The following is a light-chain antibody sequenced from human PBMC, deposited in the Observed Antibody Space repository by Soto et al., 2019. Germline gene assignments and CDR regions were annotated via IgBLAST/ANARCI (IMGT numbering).Light chain of an antibody. J-gene: IGKJ5*01. CDR3: QQYGSSPST. V-gene: IGKV3-20*01. Sequence: EIVLTQSACTLSLSPGKRATLSCRASQSVSSSYLAWYQQKPGQAPRLLIYGASSRATGIPDRFSGSGSGTDFTLTISRLEPEDFAVYYCQQYGSSPSTFGQGTRLEIK. CDR2: GAS. CDR1: QSVSSSY.